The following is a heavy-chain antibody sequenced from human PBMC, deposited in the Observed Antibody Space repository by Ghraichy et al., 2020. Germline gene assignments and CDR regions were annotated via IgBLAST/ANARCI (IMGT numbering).Heavy chain of an antibody. J-gene: IGHJ4*02. Sequence: GALRLSCAASGFTVSSNYMTWVRQAPGKGLECVSVIYSGGSTNYADSVKGRFTISRDNSKNTVYLQMNNLRAEDTAVYYCARGETWGGFNFDYWGQGTLVTVSS. D-gene: IGHD5-24*01. CDR2: IYSGGST. V-gene: IGHV3-53*01. CDR1: GFTVSSNY. CDR3: ARGETWGGFNFDY.